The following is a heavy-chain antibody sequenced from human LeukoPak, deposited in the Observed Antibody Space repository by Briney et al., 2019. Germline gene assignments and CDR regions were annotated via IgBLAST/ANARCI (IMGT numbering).Heavy chain of an antibody. V-gene: IGHV6-1*01. CDR2: TYYRSKWYK. J-gene: IGHJ1*01. Sequence: SQTLSLTCAISGDSVSSNSATWNWNRQSPSRGLEWLGRTYYRSKWYKYYAVSVKSRITINPDTSKNQFSLQLNSVTPEDTAVYYCARGPSYFQHWGQGTLVTVSS. CDR1: GDSVSSNSAT. CDR3: ARGPSYFQH.